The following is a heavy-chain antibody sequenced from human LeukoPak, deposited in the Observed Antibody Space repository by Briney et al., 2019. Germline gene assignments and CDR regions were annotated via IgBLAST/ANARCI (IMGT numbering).Heavy chain of an antibody. D-gene: IGHD1-26*01. Sequence: ASVKVSFKASGYTFSDYYIHWVRQGPGQGLEWMGWINPNGGGTEYAQKFQGRVTMTRDTSISTAYMELSGLTSDDTAVYYCARRIKSGILPFDYWGQGTLVTVSS. V-gene: IGHV1-2*02. J-gene: IGHJ4*02. CDR1: GYTFSDYY. CDR2: INPNGGGT. CDR3: ARRIKSGILPFDY.